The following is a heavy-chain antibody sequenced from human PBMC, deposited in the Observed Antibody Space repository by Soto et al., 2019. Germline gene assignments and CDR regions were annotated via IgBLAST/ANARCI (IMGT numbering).Heavy chain of an antibody. J-gene: IGHJ5*02. D-gene: IGHD3-3*01. CDR2: ISGSGGST. CDR3: AKVSGDYYDFWSGPGYNWFDP. CDR1: GFTFSSYA. V-gene: IGHV3-23*01. Sequence: GGSLRLSCAASGFTFSSYAMSWVRQAPGKGLEWVSAISGSGGSTYYADSVKGRFTISRDNSKNTLYLQMNSLRAEDTAVYYCAKVSGDYYDFWSGPGYNWFDPWGQGTLVTVSS.